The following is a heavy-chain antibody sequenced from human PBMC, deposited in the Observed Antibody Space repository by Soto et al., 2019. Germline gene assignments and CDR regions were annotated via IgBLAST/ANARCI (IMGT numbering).Heavy chain of an antibody. Sequence: EAQLLESGGGLVQPGGSLRLSCAVSGFTFSSYAMSWVRQAPGKGLEWVSAISGRGESTYYADSVKGRFTISRDNSKNTLILQMNSPRVEDTAVYYCARWREQQLSRGYYGMDVWGQGTTVTVSS. J-gene: IGHJ6*02. D-gene: IGHD6-13*01. CDR1: GFTFSSYA. CDR2: ISGRGEST. V-gene: IGHV3-23*01. CDR3: ARWREQQLSRGYYGMDV.